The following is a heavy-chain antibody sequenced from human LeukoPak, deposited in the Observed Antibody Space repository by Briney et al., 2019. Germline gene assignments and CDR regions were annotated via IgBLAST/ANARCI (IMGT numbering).Heavy chain of an antibody. V-gene: IGHV4-59*01. D-gene: IGHD3-22*01. J-gene: IGHJ4*02. Sequence: SETLSLTCTVSGGSISSYYWSWLRQPPGKGLEWIGFIYYSGITDYSPSLKSRVTISVDTSKNQFSLKLTSVTAADTAVYYCARLRALSYYDSSGDLYYFQYWGQGTLVTVSS. CDR1: GGSISSYY. CDR3: ARLRALSYYDSSGDLYYFQY. CDR2: IYYSGIT.